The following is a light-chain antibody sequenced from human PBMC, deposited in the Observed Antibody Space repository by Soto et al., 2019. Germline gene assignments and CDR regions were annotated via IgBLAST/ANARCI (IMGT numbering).Light chain of an antibody. CDR2: GAS. CDR3: QQYNNWPIT. Sequence: EIVMTQSPATLSVSPGERATLSCRASQSVSSNLAWYQQKPGQAPRLLIYGASIRATGIPARFSGSGSGTEFTLTISSLQSKDFAVYYCQQYNNWPITFGQGPRLAIK. J-gene: IGKJ5*01. CDR1: QSVSSN. V-gene: IGKV3D-15*01.